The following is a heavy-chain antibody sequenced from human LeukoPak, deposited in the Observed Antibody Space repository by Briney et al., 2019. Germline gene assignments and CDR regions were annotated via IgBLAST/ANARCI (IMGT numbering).Heavy chain of an antibody. CDR3: ASDREMGTIRNGFDV. CDR1: GFTFSAYS. J-gene: IGHJ3*01. Sequence: PGGSLRLSCAASGFTFSAYSMNWVRQAPGKGLEWVSSISTSSSYIYYADSVKGRFTVSRDNAKNSLFLQMNSLRAEDTALYYCASDREMGTIRNGFDVWGQGTIVSVSS. CDR2: ISTSSSYI. D-gene: IGHD5-24*01. V-gene: IGHV3-21*01.